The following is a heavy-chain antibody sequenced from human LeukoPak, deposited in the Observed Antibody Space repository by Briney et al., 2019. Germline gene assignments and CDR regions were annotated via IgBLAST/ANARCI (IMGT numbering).Heavy chain of an antibody. V-gene: IGHV3-15*01. CDR3: TTEVGDIVATIRDFDY. D-gene: IGHD5-12*01. Sequence: GGSLRLSCAASGFTFSNAWMSWVRQAPGKGLEWVGRIKSKTDGGTTDYAAPVKGRFTISRDDSKNTLYLQMNSLKTEDTAVYYCTTEVGDIVATIRDFDYWGQGTLVTVSS. J-gene: IGHJ4*02. CDR2: IKSKTDGGTT. CDR1: GFTFSNAW.